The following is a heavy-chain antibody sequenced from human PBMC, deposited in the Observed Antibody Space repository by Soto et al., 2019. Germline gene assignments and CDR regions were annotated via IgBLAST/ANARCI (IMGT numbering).Heavy chain of an antibody. J-gene: IGHJ6*02. D-gene: IGHD5-12*01. Sequence: ASVKVSCKASGYTFTDYYIHWVRQAPGQGLEWLGWISPHNGATNYAQKFRGRVTLSRDTTINTSYLEMDRLTTDDTAVYYCARDGGVASVYGMDVWG. V-gene: IGHV1-2*02. CDR2: ISPHNGAT. CDR1: GYTFTDYY. CDR3: ARDGGVASVYGMDV.